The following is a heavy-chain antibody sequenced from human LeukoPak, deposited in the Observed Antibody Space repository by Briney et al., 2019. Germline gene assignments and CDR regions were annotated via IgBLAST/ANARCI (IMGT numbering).Heavy chain of an antibody. D-gene: IGHD1-1*01. Sequence: SQTLSLTCTVSGGSTSSSSYYWSWIRQPAGTGLEWIGRIYTSGSTNYNPSLKSRVTISVDTSKNQFSLKLSSVTAADTAVYYCARFGIYNVYWGQGTLVTVSS. CDR3: ARFGIYNVY. V-gene: IGHV4-61*02. CDR1: GGSTSSSSYY. CDR2: IYTSGST. J-gene: IGHJ4*02.